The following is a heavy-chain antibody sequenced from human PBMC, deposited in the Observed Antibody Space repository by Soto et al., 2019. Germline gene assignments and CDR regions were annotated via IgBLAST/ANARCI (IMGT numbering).Heavy chain of an antibody. CDR1: GYTFTSYG. CDR3: ARVRETSVAASTLDV. Sequence: GASVKVSCKASGYTFTSYGISWVLQAPGQGLEWMGIINSSGGSTTYAQKFQGRVTMTSDTSTSTVYMELSSLRSEDTAVYFCARVRETSVAASTLDVWGQGTTVTVSS. V-gene: IGHV1-46*03. J-gene: IGHJ6*02. CDR2: INSSGGST. D-gene: IGHD4-17*01.